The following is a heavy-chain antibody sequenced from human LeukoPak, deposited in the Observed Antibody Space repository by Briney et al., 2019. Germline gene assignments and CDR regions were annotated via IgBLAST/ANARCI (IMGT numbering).Heavy chain of an antibody. CDR3: ARGTYYYGSGSYYALYYFDY. CDR1: GGSISTYY. CDR2: IYSSGST. Sequence: SETLSLTCTVSGGSISTYYWTWIRQPAGKGLEWIGRIYSSGSTNYNPSLKSRVTISVDTSKNQFSLKLSSVTAADTAVYYCARGTYYYGSGSYYALYYFDYWGQGTLVTVSS. D-gene: IGHD3-10*01. V-gene: IGHV4-4*07. J-gene: IGHJ4*02.